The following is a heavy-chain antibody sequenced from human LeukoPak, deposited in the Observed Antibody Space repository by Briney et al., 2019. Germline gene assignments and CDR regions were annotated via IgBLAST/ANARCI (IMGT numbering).Heavy chain of an antibody. V-gene: IGHV1-46*01. J-gene: IGHJ4*02. CDR2: INPSGGST. CDR1: GYTFTSYC. CDR3: ARDASGQGVDTAMTAPCDY. D-gene: IGHD5-18*01. Sequence: ASVKVSCKASGYTFTSYCMHWVRQAPGQGLEWMGIINPSGGSTSYAQKFQGRVTMTRDTSTSTVYMELSSLRSEDTAVYYCARDASGQGVDTAMTAPCDYWGQGTLVTVSS.